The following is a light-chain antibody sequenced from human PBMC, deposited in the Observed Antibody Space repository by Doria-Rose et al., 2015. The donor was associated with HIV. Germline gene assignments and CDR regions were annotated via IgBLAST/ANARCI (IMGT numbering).Light chain of an antibody. V-gene: IGKV1-39*01. CDR3: QQSHSTPQWT. Sequence: TQSPSSLSASVGDRVTITCRASQSISNFLNWYQQKPGKATKLLICAASSLQSGVPSRFSGSGSVTDFTLTISSLQPEDFATYYCQQSHSTPQWTFGQGTKVEI. CDR2: AAS. CDR1: QSISNF. J-gene: IGKJ1*01.